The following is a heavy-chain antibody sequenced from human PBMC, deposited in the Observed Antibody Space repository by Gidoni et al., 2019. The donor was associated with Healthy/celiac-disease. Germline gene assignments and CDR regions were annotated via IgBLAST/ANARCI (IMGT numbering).Heavy chain of an antibody. V-gene: IGHV4-39*02. D-gene: IGHD2-2*01. J-gene: IGHJ4*02. CDR3: ARDYCSSTSCYDTRFDY. CDR1: GGSISSSSYY. CDR2: IYYSGST. Sequence: QLQLQESGPGLVKPSETLSLTCTVSGGSISSSSYYWGWIRQPPGKGLEWIGSIYYSGSTYYNPSLKSRVTISVDTSKNQFSLKLSSVTAADTAVYYCARDYCSSTSCYDTRFDYWGQGTLVTVSS.